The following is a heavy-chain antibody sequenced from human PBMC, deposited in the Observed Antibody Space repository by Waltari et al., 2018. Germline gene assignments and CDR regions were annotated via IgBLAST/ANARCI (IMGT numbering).Heavy chain of an antibody. CDR1: GFTFSSYS. D-gene: IGHD6-13*01. CDR2: ISSSSSTI. Sequence: EVQLVESGGGLVQPGGSLRLSCAASGFTFSSYSMNWVRQAPGKGLEWVSYISSSSSTIYYADSVKGRCTISRDNAKNSLYLQMNSLRAEDTAVYYCARERSSSWYGAVDYWGQGTLVIVSS. J-gene: IGHJ4*02. CDR3: ARERSSSWYGAVDY. V-gene: IGHV3-48*01.